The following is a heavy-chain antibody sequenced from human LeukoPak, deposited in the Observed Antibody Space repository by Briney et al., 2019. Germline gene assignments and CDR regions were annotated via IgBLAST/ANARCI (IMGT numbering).Heavy chain of an antibody. CDR2: IYSGGST. V-gene: IGHV3-66*01. J-gene: IGHJ3*02. CDR1: GFTFSSYG. CDR3: ARDKAGAGFGDAFDI. D-gene: IGHD3-10*01. Sequence: GGSLRLSCAASGFTFSSYGMSWVRQAPGKGLEWVSVIYSGGSTYYADSVKGRFTISRDNSKNTLYLQMNSLRAEDTAVYYCARDKAGAGFGDAFDIWGQGTMLTVSS.